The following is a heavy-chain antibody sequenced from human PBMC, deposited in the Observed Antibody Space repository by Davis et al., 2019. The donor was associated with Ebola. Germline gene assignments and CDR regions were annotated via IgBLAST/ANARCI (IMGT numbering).Heavy chain of an antibody. D-gene: IGHD6-19*01. CDR1: GGSISSSY. V-gene: IGHV4-34*01. CDR3: ARGARYRSAWYDY. Sequence: GSLRLSCTVSGGSISSSYWSWIRQPPGKGLEWIGEINHSGRTNYNPSLKSRVTISVYTSDNQFSLNLISVTAADTAVYYCARGARYRSAWYDYWGQGTLVFVSS. J-gene: IGHJ4*02. CDR2: INHSGRT.